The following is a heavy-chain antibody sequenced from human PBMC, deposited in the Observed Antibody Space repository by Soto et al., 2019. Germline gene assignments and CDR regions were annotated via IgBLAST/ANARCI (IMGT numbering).Heavy chain of an antibody. V-gene: IGHV5-51*01. Sequence: GESLKISCKGSGYSFTNYWIGWVRQMPGKDLEWIGIIYPEDSETRYSPSFQGRFTISRDNSKNTLYLQMNSLRAEDTAVYYCAKDTLYDFWSGPLGYWGQGTLVTVSS. CDR3: AKDTLYDFWSGPLGY. J-gene: IGHJ4*02. D-gene: IGHD3-3*01. CDR2: IYPEDSET. CDR1: GYSFTNYW.